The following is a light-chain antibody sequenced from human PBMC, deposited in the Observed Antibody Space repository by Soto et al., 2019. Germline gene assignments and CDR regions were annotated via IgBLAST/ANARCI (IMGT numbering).Light chain of an antibody. CDR1: SSDVGGYNY. V-gene: IGLV2-14*01. J-gene: IGLJ1*01. CDR3: TSYTTSSTYV. CDR2: DVA. Sequence: QSVLTQPASVSGSPGQSIAISCTGTSSDVGGYNYVSWYQQHPGKAPKLMLYDVAIRPSVVSDRFSGSKSGNTASLTISGLQAEDEADYYCTSYTTSSTYVFGTGTKLTVL.